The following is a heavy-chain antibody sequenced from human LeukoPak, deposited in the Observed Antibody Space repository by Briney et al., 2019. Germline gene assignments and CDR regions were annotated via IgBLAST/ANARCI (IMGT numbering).Heavy chain of an antibody. CDR2: IIPIFGIA. V-gene: IGHV1-69*04. CDR1: GGTFSSYA. J-gene: IGHJ4*02. CDR3: ARDPSYDSSGYYFDY. D-gene: IGHD3-22*01. Sequence: GASVKVSCTASGGTFSSYAISWVRQAPGQGLEWMGRIIPIFGIANYAQKFQGRVTITADKSTSTAYMELSSLRSEDTAVYYCARDPSYDSSGYYFDYWGQGTLVTVSS.